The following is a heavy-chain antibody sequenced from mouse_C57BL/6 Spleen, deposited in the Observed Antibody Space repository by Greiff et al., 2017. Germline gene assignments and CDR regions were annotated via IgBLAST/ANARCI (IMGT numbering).Heavy chain of an antibody. CDR2: IYWDDDK. CDR1: GFSLSTSGMG. J-gene: IGHJ4*01. V-gene: IGHV8-12*01. CDR3: ARCGDYVAMDY. Sequence: QVTLKECGPGILQSSQTLSLTCSFSGFSLSTSGMGVSWIRQPSGKGLEWLAHIYWDDDKRYTPSLKSRLTISKDTSRNQVFLKITSVDTADTATYYCARCGDYVAMDYWGQGTSVTVSS.